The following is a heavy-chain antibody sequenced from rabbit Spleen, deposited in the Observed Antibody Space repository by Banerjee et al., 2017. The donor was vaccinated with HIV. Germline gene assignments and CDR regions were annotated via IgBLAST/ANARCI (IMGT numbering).Heavy chain of an antibody. CDR1: GFSFSSTYW. CDR3: ARDLVAVIGWNFNL. V-gene: IGHV1S45*01. Sequence: QEQLVESGGGLVKPEGSLTLTCTASGFSFSSTYWICWVRQAPGKGLEWIGCIGTGSGTTYYASWAKGRFIMSRTSSTTVTLQMTSLTAADTATYFCARDLVAVIGWNFNLWGPGTLVTVS. J-gene: IGHJ4*01. CDR2: IGTGSGTT. D-gene: IGHD2-1*01.